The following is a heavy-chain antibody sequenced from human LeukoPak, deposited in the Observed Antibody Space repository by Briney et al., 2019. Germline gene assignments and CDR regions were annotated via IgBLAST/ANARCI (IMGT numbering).Heavy chain of an antibody. CDR3: AKGYLWRYFDWLSLDY. V-gene: IGHV3-23*01. CDR2: ISGSGGST. CDR1: GFTFSSYE. Sequence: AGGSLRLSCAASGFTFSSYEMNWVRQAPGKGLDWVSAISGSGGSTYYADSVKGRFTISRDNSKNTLYLQMNSLRAEDTAVYYCAKGYLWRYFDWLSLDYWGQGTLVTVSS. D-gene: IGHD3-9*01. J-gene: IGHJ4*02.